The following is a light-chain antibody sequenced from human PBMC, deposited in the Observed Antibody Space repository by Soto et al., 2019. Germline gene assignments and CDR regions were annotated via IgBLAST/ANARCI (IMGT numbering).Light chain of an antibody. CDR3: AAWDDSLSGPV. Sequence: QSVLTQPPSASGTPGQRVTISCSGSSSNIGSNYVYWYQQLPGTAPKLLIYMNNQRPSGVPDRFSGSKSGTSASLAISGLWSEDEADYYCAAWDDSLSGPVFGGGTKLTVL. CDR2: MNN. CDR1: SSNIGSNY. J-gene: IGLJ3*02. V-gene: IGLV1-47*03.